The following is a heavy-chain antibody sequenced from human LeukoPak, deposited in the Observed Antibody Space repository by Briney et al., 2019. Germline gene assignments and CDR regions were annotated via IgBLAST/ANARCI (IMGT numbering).Heavy chain of an antibody. J-gene: IGHJ4*02. D-gene: IGHD1-14*01. CDR1: GGSFSGYY. Sequence: SETLSLTCAVYGGSFSGYYWSWIRQPPGKGLEWIGEINHSGSTNYNPSLKSRVTISVDTSKNQFSLKLSSVTAADTAVYYCARDRLPEIDYWGQGTLVTVSS. CDR2: INHSGST. V-gene: IGHV4-34*01. CDR3: ARDRLPEIDY.